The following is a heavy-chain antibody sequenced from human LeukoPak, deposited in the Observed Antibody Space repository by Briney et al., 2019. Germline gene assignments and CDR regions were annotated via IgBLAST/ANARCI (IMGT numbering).Heavy chain of an antibody. CDR2: INHSGST. Sequence: PSETLSLTCAVYGGSFSGYYWSWIRQPPGKGLEWIGEINHSGSTNYNPSLKSRVTISVDTSKNQFSLKLSSVTAADTAVYYCARGRGSGSYYYYYYYVDVWGKGTTVTVSS. D-gene: IGHD3-10*01. CDR3: ARGRGSGSYYYYYYYVDV. J-gene: IGHJ6*03. CDR1: GGSFSGYY. V-gene: IGHV4-34*01.